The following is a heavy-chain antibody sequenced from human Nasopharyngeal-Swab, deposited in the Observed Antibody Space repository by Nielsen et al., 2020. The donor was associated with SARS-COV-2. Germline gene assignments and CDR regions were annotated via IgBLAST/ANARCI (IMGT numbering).Heavy chain of an antibody. V-gene: IGHV4-59*13. CDR1: GGSISSYY. J-gene: IGHJ6*02. CDR3: ARDSVYYGDYQPYYGMDV. D-gene: IGHD4-17*01. CDR2: IYYSGST. Sequence: GSLRLSCTVSGGSISSYYWSWIRQPPGKGLEWIGCIYYSGSTNYNPSLKSRVTISVDTSKNQFSLKLSSVTAADTAVYYCARDSVYYGDYQPYYGMDVWGQGTTVTVSS.